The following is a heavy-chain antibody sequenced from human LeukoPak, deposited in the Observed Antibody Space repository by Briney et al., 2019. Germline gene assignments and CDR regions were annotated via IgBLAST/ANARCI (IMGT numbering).Heavy chain of an antibody. Sequence: SVKVFCKASGFSFTTSAVQWVRQARGQRPEWIGWIVAGSGKTNYAQKFQERVTITRDLSTSTAYMEVSSLRSEDTAVYYCAVFFCISTSCYAYYFDYWGQGTLVTVSS. CDR3: AVFFCISTSCYAYYFDY. V-gene: IGHV1-58*01. CDR2: IVAGSGKT. J-gene: IGHJ4*02. D-gene: IGHD2-2*01. CDR1: GFSFTTSA.